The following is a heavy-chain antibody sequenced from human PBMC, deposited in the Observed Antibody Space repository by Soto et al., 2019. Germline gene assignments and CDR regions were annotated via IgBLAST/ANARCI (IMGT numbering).Heavy chain of an antibody. Sequence: QVQLVQSGAEVKKPGSSVKVSCKASGGTFSSYTISWVRQAPGQGLEWMGRIIPILGIANYEQKFQGRVTXTXXESPSTAYMELSSLRPEDTAVSYGARDKHMITFGDWGQGPLVTVSS. V-gene: IGHV1-69*08. CDR1: GGTFSSYT. J-gene: IGHJ4*02. D-gene: IGHD3-16*01. CDR3: ARDKHMITFGD. CDR2: IIPILGIA.